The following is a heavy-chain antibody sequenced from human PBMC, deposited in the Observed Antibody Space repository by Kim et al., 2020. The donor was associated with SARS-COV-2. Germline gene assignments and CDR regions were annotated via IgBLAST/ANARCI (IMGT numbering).Heavy chain of an antibody. CDR1: GYTFTTRY. Sequence: ASVKVSCKTSGYTFTTRYLHWVRQAPGHGLDWMGRINPDSGVTDDAQRFQVRVTMTRDKSISTVYMELSSLRSDDTFVYYFARGNTETIDYWGQGTLVTVSS. V-gene: IGHV1-2*05. CDR3: ARGNTETIDY. J-gene: IGHJ4*02. CDR2: INPDSGVT.